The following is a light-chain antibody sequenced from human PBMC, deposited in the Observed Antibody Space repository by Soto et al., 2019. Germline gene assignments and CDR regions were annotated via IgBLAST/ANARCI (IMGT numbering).Light chain of an antibody. CDR2: TTT. CDR1: QSVRSY. CDR3: QQTYSAPPWT. Sequence: DIQMTQSPSSLSASVGDTITITCRASQSVRSYLNWYQQKPGKAPDLLXYTTTSLQSEVPSRFSGSGSETHFTLTITSLQPEDFATYFCQQTYSAPPWTFGPGTKVDI. V-gene: IGKV1-39*01. J-gene: IGKJ1*01.